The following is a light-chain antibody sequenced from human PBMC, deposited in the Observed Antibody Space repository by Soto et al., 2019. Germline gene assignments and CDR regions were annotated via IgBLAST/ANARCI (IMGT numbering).Light chain of an antibody. Sequence: DIQMTQSPSSLSASVEDRVIITCRASQSISNHLNLYQQKQGKAPKXLIFAASSLQSGVPSRFSGSRSGPDLTITISSLQPEDCETYDCQQSYSSPPTFGQGTKVDIK. J-gene: IGKJ1*01. V-gene: IGKV1-39*01. CDR3: QQSYSSPPT. CDR2: AAS. CDR1: QSISNH.